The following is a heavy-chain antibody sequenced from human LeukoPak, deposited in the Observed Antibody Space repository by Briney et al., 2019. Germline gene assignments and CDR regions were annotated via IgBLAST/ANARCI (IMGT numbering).Heavy chain of an antibody. Sequence: SETLSLTCAVYGGSFSGYYWSWIRQPPGKGLEWIGEINHSGSTNYNPSLKSRVTISVDTSKNQFSLKLSSVTAADTAVYYCAKDRGSFGLGGFDYWGQGTLVTVSS. CDR3: AKDRGSFGLGGFDY. CDR1: GGSFSGYY. J-gene: IGHJ4*02. CDR2: INHSGST. V-gene: IGHV4-34*01. D-gene: IGHD5-18*01.